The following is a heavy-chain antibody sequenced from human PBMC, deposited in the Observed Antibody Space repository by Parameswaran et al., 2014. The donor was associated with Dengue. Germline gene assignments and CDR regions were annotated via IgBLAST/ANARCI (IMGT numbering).Heavy chain of an antibody. Sequence: VRQAPGKGLEWVSTISGSGSSTYYADSVKGRFTISRDNSKDTLYLQMNSLRVEDTAVYYCAPLFVEMTTLDFDYWGQGTLVTVSS. J-gene: IGHJ4*02. V-gene: IGHV3-23*01. CDR3: APLFVEMTTLDFDY. D-gene: IGHD5-24*01. CDR2: ISGSGSST.